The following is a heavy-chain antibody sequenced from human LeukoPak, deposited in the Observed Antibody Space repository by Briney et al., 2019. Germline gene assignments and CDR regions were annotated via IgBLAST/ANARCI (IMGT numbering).Heavy chain of an antibody. Sequence: GGSLRLSCAASGFTFSSYTMNWVRQGPGKGLEWVSYISNGGSAIYYADSAKGRFTISRDNAKNSLYLQLNSLRAEDTAVYYCAREYRSSSGRAFDLWGQGTMVTVSS. V-gene: IGHV3-48*01. D-gene: IGHD6-6*01. CDR3: AREYRSSSGRAFDL. J-gene: IGHJ3*01. CDR1: GFTFSSYT. CDR2: ISNGGSAI.